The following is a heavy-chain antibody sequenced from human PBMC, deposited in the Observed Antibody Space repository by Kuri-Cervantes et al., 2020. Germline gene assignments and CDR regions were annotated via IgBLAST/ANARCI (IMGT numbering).Heavy chain of an antibody. J-gene: IGHJ6*03. V-gene: IGHV3-9*01. D-gene: IGHD4-23*01. CDR3: ARHVPTSVGPYYYYVDV. CDR2: VSWNSARI. Sequence: GGSLRLSCAASGFMFGDYAMHWVRQAPGKGLEWISCVSWNSARIDYADSVKGRFTISRDNAKNSLYLQMDSLRPDDTALYYCARHVPTSVGPYYYYVDVWGKGTTVTVSS. CDR1: GFMFGDYA.